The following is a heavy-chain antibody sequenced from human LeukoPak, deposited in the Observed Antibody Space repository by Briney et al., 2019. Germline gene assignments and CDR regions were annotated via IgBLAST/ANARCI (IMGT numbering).Heavy chain of an antibody. Sequence: PAGRSLRLSCAASGFTFSSYGMHWVRQAPGKGLEWVAVISYDGSNKYYADSVKGRFTISRDNSKNTLYLQMNSLRAEDTAVYYCAKSWGTAYYYYGMDVWGKGTTVTVSS. J-gene: IGHJ6*04. V-gene: IGHV3-30*18. D-gene: IGHD1-7*01. CDR1: GFTFSSYG. CDR3: AKSWGTAYYYYGMDV. CDR2: ISYDGSNK.